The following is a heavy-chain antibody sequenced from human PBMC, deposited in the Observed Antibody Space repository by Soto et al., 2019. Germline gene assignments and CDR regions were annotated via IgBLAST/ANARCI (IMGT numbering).Heavy chain of an antibody. J-gene: IGHJ4*02. Sequence: EVQLLESGGGLVQPGGYLRLSCAASGFTFNSCAMSWVRQAPGKGLEWVSAISGSGGSTYYADSVKGRFTISRDNSKNTLWLQMNSLRAEDTAVYFCARTGPGSAWRRYFDYWAQGTLVTVSS. CDR1: GFTFNSCA. D-gene: IGHD6-19*01. CDR3: ARTGPGSAWRRYFDY. CDR2: ISGSGGST. V-gene: IGHV3-23*01.